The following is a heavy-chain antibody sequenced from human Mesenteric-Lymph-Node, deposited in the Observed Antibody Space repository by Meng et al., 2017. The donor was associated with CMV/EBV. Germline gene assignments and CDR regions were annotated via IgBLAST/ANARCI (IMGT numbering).Heavy chain of an antibody. D-gene: IGHD3-3*01. Sequence: GESLKISCAASGFTFSSYWMHWVRQAPGKGLVWVSRINSDGSITIYADSVKGRLTISRDNAKNTLYLQMNSLRAEDTAVYYCASGYVIYRFGVVNGWFDPWGQGALVTVSS. CDR3: ASGYVIYRFGVVNGWFDP. V-gene: IGHV3-74*01. J-gene: IGHJ5*02. CDR2: INSDGSIT. CDR1: GFTFSSYW.